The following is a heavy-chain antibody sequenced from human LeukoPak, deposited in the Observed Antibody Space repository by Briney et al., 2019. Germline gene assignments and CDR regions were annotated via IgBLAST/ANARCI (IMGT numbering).Heavy chain of an antibody. CDR3: AKAVVVITTTPLDY. CDR2: ISGSGGST. D-gene: IGHD3-22*01. J-gene: IGHJ4*02. Sequence: GGSLRLSCAASGFTFCSYAMSWVRQAPGKGLEWVSAISGSGGSTYYADSVKGRFTISRDNSKNTLYLQMNSLRAEDTAVYYCAKAVVVITTTPLDYWGQGTLVTVSS. CDR1: GFTFCSYA. V-gene: IGHV3-23*01.